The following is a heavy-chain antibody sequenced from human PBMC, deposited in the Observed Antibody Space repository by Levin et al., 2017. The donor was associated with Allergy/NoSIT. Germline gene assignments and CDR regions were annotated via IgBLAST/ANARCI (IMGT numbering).Heavy chain of an antibody. CDR1: GFTFSTYA. Sequence: PGGSLRLSCAASGFTFSTYAMHWVRQAPGKGLEWLAVISYDGSNVYYADSVKGRFTISRDNSKSTLFLQMTSLRTEDTAVYYCARMGFGGGHSSGWERPTGGVGYYFAHWGQGTLVTVSS. V-gene: IGHV3-30-3*01. CDR2: ISYDGSNV. J-gene: IGHJ4*02. CDR3: ARMGFGGGHSSGWERPTGGVGYYFAH. D-gene: IGHD6-19*01.